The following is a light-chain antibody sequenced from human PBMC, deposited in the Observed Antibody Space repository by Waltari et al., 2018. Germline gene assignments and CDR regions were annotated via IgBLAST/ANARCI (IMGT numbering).Light chain of an antibody. Sequence: DIQMTQSPSSLSASVGDRVTITCRASQSITNYLNWYQQKPGKAPIFLIHAASNLQSGVPSRFSGSGYGTDFTLTISNLQPEDFATYFCQQTYSLPPAFGQGTRLEIK. J-gene: IGKJ5*01. V-gene: IGKV1-39*01. CDR2: AAS. CDR3: QQTYSLPPA. CDR1: QSITNY.